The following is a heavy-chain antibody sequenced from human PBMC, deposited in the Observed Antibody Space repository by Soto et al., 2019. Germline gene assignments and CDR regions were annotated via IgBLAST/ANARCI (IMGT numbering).Heavy chain of an antibody. CDR1: GDSISSGGYF. CDR3: AIGRLRWRYFDY. J-gene: IGHJ4*02. D-gene: IGHD4-17*01. V-gene: IGHV4-31*03. CDR2: IFYIGTT. Sequence: QVQLQESGPGLVKPSQTLSLTCTVSGDSISSGGYFWNWIRHHPGKGLEWIGYIFYIGTTFYNPYLKIRLSISVDTSNNQFSLNLTSVTAADTAVYFCAIGRLRWRYFDYWGQVALVTVSS.